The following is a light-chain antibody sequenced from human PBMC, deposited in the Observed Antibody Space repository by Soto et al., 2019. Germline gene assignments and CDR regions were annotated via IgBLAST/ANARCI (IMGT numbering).Light chain of an antibody. CDR1: SSDVGSYKL. Sequence: QSALTQPASVSGSPGQSITISCTGTSSDVGSYKLVSWYQQHPGKGPKLMIYEVNKRPSGVPDRFSGSKSGNTASLTVSGLQAEDEADYFCASFAGSNNWVFGGGTQLTVL. V-gene: IGLV2-14*02. CDR3: ASFAGSNNWV. CDR2: EVN. J-gene: IGLJ3*02.